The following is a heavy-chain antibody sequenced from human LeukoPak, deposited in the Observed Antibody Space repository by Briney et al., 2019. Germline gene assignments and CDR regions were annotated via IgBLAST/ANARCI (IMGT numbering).Heavy chain of an antibody. J-gene: IGHJ4*02. CDR1: GYTFTGYY. V-gene: IGHV1-2*02. Sequence: ASVKVSCKASGYTFTGYYMHWVRQAPGQGLEWMGWINPNSGGTNYAQKFQGRVTMARDTSISTAYMELSRLRSDDTAVYYCARDHDYDFWSGAFDYWGQGTLVTVSS. D-gene: IGHD3-3*01. CDR2: INPNSGGT. CDR3: ARDHDYDFWSGAFDY.